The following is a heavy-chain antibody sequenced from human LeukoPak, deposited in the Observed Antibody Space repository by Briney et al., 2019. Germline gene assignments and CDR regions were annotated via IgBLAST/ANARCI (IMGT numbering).Heavy chain of an antibody. CDR2: ISGSGGST. Sequence: GGSLRLSCAVSGLTFNIYWMSWVRQAPGKGLEWVSAISGSGGSTYYADSVKGRFTISRDNSKNTLYLQMNSLRAEDTAVYYCAKDQFAYGSGSFDYWGQGTLVTVSS. CDR3: AKDQFAYGSGSFDY. CDR1: GLTFNIYW. D-gene: IGHD3-10*01. J-gene: IGHJ4*02. V-gene: IGHV3-23*01.